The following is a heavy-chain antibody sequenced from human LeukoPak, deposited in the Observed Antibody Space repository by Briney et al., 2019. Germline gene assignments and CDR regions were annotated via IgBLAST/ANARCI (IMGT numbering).Heavy chain of an antibody. D-gene: IGHD6-13*01. CDR1: GFTFSTYG. CDR2: IWYDGSNK. V-gene: IGHV3-33*06. Sequence: GGSLRLSCAASGFTFSTYGMHWGRQAPGRGLEWVAVIWYDGSNKYYADSVKGRFTISRDNSKNTLYLQMNSLRAEDTAVYYCAKDKIQQLVKWGQGTLVTVSS. J-gene: IGHJ4*02. CDR3: AKDKIQQLVK.